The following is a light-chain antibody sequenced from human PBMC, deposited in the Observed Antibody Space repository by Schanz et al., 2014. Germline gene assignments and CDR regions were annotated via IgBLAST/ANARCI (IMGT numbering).Light chain of an antibody. CDR1: SSDIGNYNY. J-gene: IGLJ2*01. CDR2: DVG. Sequence: QSALTQPPSVSGSPGQSITISCTGTSSDIGNYNYVSWYQQYPGKPPKLIIHDVGNRPSGVSNRFSGSKSGYTASLTISGLRAEDEADYYCSSYTSSSTVVFGGGTKVTVL. CDR3: SSYTSSSTVV. V-gene: IGLV2-14*01.